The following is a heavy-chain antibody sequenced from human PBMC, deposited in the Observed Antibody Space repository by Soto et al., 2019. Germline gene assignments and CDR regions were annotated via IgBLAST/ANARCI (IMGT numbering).Heavy chain of an antibody. CDR1: GFTFGDYY. J-gene: IGHJ4*02. Sequence: QLVGSGGGLVKPGGSLRLSCAASGFTFGDYYMAWIRQAPGKGLEWVSYMSGSGSLEYYGDSVRGRFTISRDNAKNSLFLLVNNLRAEDTAVYYCARGAIVTPHGPFDYWGQGTLVSVSS. CDR2: MSGSGSLE. CDR3: ARGAIVTPHGPFDY. V-gene: IGHV3-11*01. D-gene: IGHD1-26*01.